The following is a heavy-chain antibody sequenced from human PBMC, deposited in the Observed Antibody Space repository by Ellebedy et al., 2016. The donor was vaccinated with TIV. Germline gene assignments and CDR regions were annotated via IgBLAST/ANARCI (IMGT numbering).Heavy chain of an antibody. Sequence: GESLKISCAASEFTFSSFAMHWVRQAPGKGLEWLSVISSDGSNTYHADSVKGRFTITRDNSKNTLYLQMNRLRTEDTAVYFCAKGSSSGFTYDRVGFEYWGQGALVTVSS. D-gene: IGHD3-22*01. CDR3: AKGSSSGFTYDRVGFEY. CDR1: EFTFSSFA. J-gene: IGHJ4*02. CDR2: ISSDGSNT. V-gene: IGHV3-23*01.